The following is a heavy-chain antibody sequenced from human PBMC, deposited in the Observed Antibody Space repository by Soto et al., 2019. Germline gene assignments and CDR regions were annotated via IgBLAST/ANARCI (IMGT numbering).Heavy chain of an antibody. CDR2: IYYSGST. J-gene: IGHJ6*02. Sequence: ASETLSLTCTVSGGSISSGDYYWSWIRQPPGKGLEWIGYIYYSGSTYYNPSLKSRVTISVDTSKNQFSLKLSSVTAADTAVYYCARDRGIAAEGNYYYYGMDVWGQGTTVTV. CDR1: GGSISSGDYY. V-gene: IGHV4-30-4*01. CDR3: ARDRGIAAEGNYYYYGMDV. D-gene: IGHD6-25*01.